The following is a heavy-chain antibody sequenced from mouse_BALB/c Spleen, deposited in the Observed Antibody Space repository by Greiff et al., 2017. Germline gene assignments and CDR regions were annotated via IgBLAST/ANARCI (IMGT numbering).Heavy chain of an antibody. J-gene: IGHJ4*01. V-gene: IGHV1-20*02. CDR1: GYSFTGYF. CDR3: AIYYGYDDAMDY. D-gene: IGHD2-2*01. Sequence: EVQLQQSGPELVKPGASVKISCKASGYSFTGYFMNWVMQSHGKSLEWIGRINPYNGDTFYNQKFKGKATLTVDKSSSTAHMELRSLASEDSAVYYCAIYYGYDDAMDYWGQGTSVTVSS. CDR2: INPYNGDT.